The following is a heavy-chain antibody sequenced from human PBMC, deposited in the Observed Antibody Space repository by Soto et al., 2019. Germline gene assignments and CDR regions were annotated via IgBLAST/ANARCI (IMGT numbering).Heavy chain of an antibody. CDR3: ARDHPLGGGPKRDFEY. CDR1: GYTFTDYY. V-gene: IGHV1-46*04. J-gene: IGHJ4*02. Sequence: QVQLVQSGAEVKKPGASVKVSCKASGYTFTDYYIHWVRQAPGQGLEWMGLINPSGGSASYAQKLRGRGTMTRDTSTSTVYRELSSLRSEDTDVYYCARDHPLGGGPKRDFEYWGQGTLVTVSS. D-gene: IGHD3-16*01. CDR2: INPSGGSA.